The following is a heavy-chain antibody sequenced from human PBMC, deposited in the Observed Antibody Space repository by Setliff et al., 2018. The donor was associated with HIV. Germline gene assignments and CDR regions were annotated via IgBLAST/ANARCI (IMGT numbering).Heavy chain of an antibody. D-gene: IGHD7-27*01. Sequence: PSETLSLTCSVSTGSISTNTYYWGWIRQPPGKGLEWIGNIHYRGGTSYNPSLKSRVVVSVDRSKNQFSLKLISVTAADTAVYYCTRKKTGQFGAFNMWGRGTLVTVSS. CDR2: IHYRGGT. J-gene: IGHJ3*02. V-gene: IGHV4-39*07. CDR3: TRKKTGQFGAFNM. CDR1: TGSISTNTYY.